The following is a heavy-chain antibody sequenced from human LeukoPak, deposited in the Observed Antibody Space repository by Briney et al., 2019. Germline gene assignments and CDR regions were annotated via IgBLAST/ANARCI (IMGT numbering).Heavy chain of an antibody. CDR1: GYTFTSYG. Sequence: ASVKVSCKASGYTFTSYGISWVRQAPGQGLEWMGWISAYNGNTNYAQRLQGRVTMTTDTSASTAYMELRSLRSDDTAVYYCARGYCSSTSCYYFDYWGQGTLVTVSS. CDR3: ARGYCSSTSCYYFDY. D-gene: IGHD2-2*01. V-gene: IGHV1-18*01. J-gene: IGHJ4*02. CDR2: ISAYNGNT.